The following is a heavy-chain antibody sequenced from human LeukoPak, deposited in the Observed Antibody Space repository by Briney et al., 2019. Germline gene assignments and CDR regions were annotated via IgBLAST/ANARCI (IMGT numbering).Heavy chain of an antibody. CDR1: GGSISRYY. CDR2: VYDSGTT. V-gene: IGHV4-59*01. D-gene: IGHD1-1*01. CDR3: ARVSWSPGTSYYYMDV. Sequence: SETLSLTCTVSGGSISRYYWSWIRQPPGKGLEWFGYVYDSGTTNYNPSLKSRVTISVDTSKNQFSLKLSSVTAADTAVYYCARVSWSPGTSYYYMDVWGKGTTVTVSS. J-gene: IGHJ6*03.